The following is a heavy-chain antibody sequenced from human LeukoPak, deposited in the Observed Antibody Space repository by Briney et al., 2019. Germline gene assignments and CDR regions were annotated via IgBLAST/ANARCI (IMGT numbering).Heavy chain of an antibody. CDR3: ARDRTRYGDYVSLSDY. CDR2: INPSGGST. D-gene: IGHD4-17*01. CDR1: GYTFTSYY. Sequence: ASEKVSCKASGYTFTSYYMHWVRQAPGQGLEWMGIINPSGGSTSYAQKFQGRVTMTRDTSTSTVYMELSSLRSEDTAVYYCARDRTRYGDYVSLSDYWGQGTLVTVSS. V-gene: IGHV1-46*01. J-gene: IGHJ4*02.